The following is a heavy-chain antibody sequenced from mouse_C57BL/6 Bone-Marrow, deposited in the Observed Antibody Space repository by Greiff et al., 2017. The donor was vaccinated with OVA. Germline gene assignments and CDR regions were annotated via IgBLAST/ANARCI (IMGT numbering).Heavy chain of an antibody. J-gene: IGHJ1*03. V-gene: IGHV5-9*01. CDR3: ARQNYYGSSYYWYFDV. CDR1: GFTFSSYT. D-gene: IGHD1-1*01. CDR2: ISGGGGNT. Sequence: EVNLVESGGGLVKPGGSLKLSCAASGFTFSSYTMSWVRQTPEKRLEWVATISGGGGNTYYPDSVKGRFTISRDNAKNTLYLQMSSLRSEDTALYYCARQNYYGSSYYWYFDVWGTGTTVTVSS.